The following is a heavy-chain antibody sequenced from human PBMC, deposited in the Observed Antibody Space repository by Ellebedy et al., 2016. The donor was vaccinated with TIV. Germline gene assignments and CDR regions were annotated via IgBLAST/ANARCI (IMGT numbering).Heavy chain of an antibody. CDR3: ARDPYSSGWYNLFDL. V-gene: IGHV3-30*03. Sequence: GESLKISCAASGFAVSTYGMHWVRQAPGKGLEWVTMISYDGNSKYYADSVKGRFTISRDNSKNTVSVQMNSLTAEDTAVYYCARDPYSSGWYNLFDLWGQGTLLTVSS. J-gene: IGHJ5*02. D-gene: IGHD6-19*01. CDR1: GFAVSTYG. CDR2: ISYDGNSK.